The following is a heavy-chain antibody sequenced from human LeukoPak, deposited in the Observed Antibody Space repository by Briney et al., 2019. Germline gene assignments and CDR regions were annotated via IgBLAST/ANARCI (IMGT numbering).Heavy chain of an antibody. CDR3: AAISSGWYEDY. CDR2: IVVGSGNT. CDR1: GFTFTSSA. Sequence: ASVKVSCKASGFTFTSSAMLWVRQARGQRLEWRGWIVVGSGNTNYAQKFQERVTITRDMSTSTAYMELSSLRSEDTAVYYCAAISSGWYEDYWGQGTLVTVSS. V-gene: IGHV1-58*02. D-gene: IGHD6-19*01. J-gene: IGHJ4*02.